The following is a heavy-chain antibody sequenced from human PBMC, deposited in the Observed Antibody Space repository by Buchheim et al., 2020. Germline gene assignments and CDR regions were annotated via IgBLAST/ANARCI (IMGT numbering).Heavy chain of an antibody. CDR1: GGSISSGGLS. CDR3: ARSMSCGGDCFNWFDP. D-gene: IGHD2-21*02. Sequence: QLQLQESGPGLVQPSQTLSLTCAVSGGSISSGGLSWSWIRQPPGQGLEGIGHLYHSGSTYYNPSLKSRVTISVDRSKNQFSRKLSSVTAADTAVYYCARSMSCGGDCFNWFDPWGQGTL. J-gene: IGHJ5*02. V-gene: IGHV4-30-2*01. CDR2: LYHSGST.